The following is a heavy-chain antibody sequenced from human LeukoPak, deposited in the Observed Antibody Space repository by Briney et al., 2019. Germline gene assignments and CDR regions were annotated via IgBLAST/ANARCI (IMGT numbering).Heavy chain of an antibody. CDR3: ARAWVSRSSWWPYYFDY. V-gene: IGHV6-1*01. CDR2: TYHRSKWYN. CDR1: GDSVSSNSAA. D-gene: IGHD6-13*01. Sequence: SQTLSLTCAISGDSVSSNSAAWDWIRQCPSRDLAWLGRTYHRSKWYNDYAVSVKSRITSNPDTSKNQFSLQLNSVTPEDTAVYYCARAWVSRSSWWPYYFDYWGQGTLVTVSS. J-gene: IGHJ4*02.